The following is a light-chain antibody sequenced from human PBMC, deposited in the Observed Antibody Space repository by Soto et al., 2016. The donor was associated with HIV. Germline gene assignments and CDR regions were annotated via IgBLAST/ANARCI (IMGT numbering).Light chain of an antibody. CDR3: QQYEDLPVT. V-gene: IGKV1-33*01. CDR2: DAS. Sequence: DIQMTQSPSSLSASVGDRVTITCQASQDISNYLNWYQQKPGKAPKLLIYDASDLERGVPSRFSGSGSGTHFSRHHHQPSSLKILQHSYCQQYEDLPVTFGGRDQGG. CDR1: QDISNY. J-gene: IGKJ4*01.